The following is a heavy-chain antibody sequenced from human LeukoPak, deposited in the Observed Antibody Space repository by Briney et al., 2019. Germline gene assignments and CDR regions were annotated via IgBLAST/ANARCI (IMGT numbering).Heavy chain of an antibody. Sequence: PSETLSLTCAVYGGSFSGYYWSWIRQPPGKGLEWIGEINHSGSTNYNPSLKSRVTISVDTSKNQFSLKLGSVTAADTAVYYCARGRSTVAFDYWGQGTLVTVSS. D-gene: IGHD4-23*01. V-gene: IGHV4-34*01. CDR1: GGSFSGYY. CDR3: ARGRSTVAFDY. CDR2: INHSGST. J-gene: IGHJ4*02.